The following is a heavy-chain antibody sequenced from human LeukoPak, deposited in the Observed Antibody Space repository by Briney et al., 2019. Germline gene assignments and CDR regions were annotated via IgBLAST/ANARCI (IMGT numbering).Heavy chain of an antibody. D-gene: IGHD4-23*01. Sequence: GESLKISCEDSGYSFSNYWIGWVRQMPGRGLDWMGIIYPGDSDTKYSPSFRGQVTISADRSVNTAYLQWSSLKASDSAMYYCVRPYGGNSGNWGQGTLVTVSS. CDR2: IYPGDSDT. CDR3: VRPYGGNSGN. J-gene: IGHJ4*02. CDR1: GYSFSNYW. V-gene: IGHV5-51*01.